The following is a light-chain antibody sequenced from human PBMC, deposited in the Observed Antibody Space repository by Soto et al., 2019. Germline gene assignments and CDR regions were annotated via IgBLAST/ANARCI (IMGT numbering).Light chain of an antibody. Sequence: DIQMVLSSSSMCASVGDSVSVCWPAHRSSSSWLAWYQQKPGKAPKLLIHDASSLESGVPSRFSGSGSGTEFTLTISSLQPDDFAAYYCHQYNSYSWTFGQGTKVDIK. CDR3: HQYNSYSWT. V-gene: IGKV1-5*01. CDR2: DAS. J-gene: IGKJ1*01. CDR1: RSSSSW.